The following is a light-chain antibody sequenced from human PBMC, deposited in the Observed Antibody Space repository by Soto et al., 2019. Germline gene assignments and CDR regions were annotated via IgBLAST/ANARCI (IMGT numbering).Light chain of an antibody. CDR1: SSDVGTYNF. CDR2: GVS. V-gene: IGLV2-14*01. Sequence: QSALTQPASVSGSTGQSITISCTGTSSDVGTYNFVSWYQQHPGKAPKLMIYGVSNRPSGVSNRFSGSKSGNTASLTISGLQADDVAYYYHNSYTSSRRFVLFGGGTKLTVL. CDR3: NSYTSSRRFVL. J-gene: IGLJ2*01.